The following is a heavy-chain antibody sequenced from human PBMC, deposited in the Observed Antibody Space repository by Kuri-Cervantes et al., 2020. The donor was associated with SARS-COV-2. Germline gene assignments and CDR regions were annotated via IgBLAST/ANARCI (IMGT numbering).Heavy chain of an antibody. CDR1: GFTFSNAW. Sequence: SCAASGFTFSNAWMSWVRQAPGKGLEWVGRIKSKTDGGTTDYAAPVKGRFTISRDDSKNTLYLQMNSLKTEDTAVYYCTTDPPVYSYGPRGYWGQGTLVTVSS. J-gene: IGHJ4*02. CDR2: IKSKTDGGTT. CDR3: TTDPPVYSYGPRGY. V-gene: IGHV3-15*01. D-gene: IGHD5-18*01.